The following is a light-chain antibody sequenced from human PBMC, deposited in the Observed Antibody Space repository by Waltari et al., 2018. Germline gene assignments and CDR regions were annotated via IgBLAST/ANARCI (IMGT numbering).Light chain of an antibody. CDR2: LNSDGRH. V-gene: IGLV4-69*01. Sequence: QLVLTQSPSASASLGASVKLTCTLSSGHSSYAIAWHQQQPEKGPRYLMKLNSDGRHSKGDGIPDRFSASSSGAERYLTISSLQSEDEADYYCQTWGTGIVVFGGGTKLTVL. J-gene: IGLJ2*01. CDR1: SGHSSYA. CDR3: QTWGTGIVV.